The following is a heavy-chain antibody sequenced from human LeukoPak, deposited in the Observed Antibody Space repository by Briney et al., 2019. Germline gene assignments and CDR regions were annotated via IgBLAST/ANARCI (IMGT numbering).Heavy chain of an antibody. CDR1: GFTFSSYA. Sequence: WGSLRLSCAASGFTFSSYAMHWVRQAPGKGLEWVAVISYDGSNKYYADSVKGRFTISRDNSKNTLYLQMNSLRAEDTAVYYCARDRELLWFGELFYDYWGQGTLVTVSS. V-gene: IGHV3-30*04. CDR2: ISYDGSNK. J-gene: IGHJ4*02. CDR3: ARDRELLWFGELFYDY. D-gene: IGHD3-10*01.